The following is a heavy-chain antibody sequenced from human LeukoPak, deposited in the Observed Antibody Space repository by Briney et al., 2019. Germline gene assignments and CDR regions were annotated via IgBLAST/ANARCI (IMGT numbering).Heavy chain of an antibody. CDR1: GYTFTSYD. Sequence: ASVKVSCKASGYTFTSYDINWVRHATGQALEWMGWMNPNSGNTGYAQKFQCRVTMTRNTSISTAYMELSSLRSEDTAVYYCARGLRRSGSSYGPHGYWGQGTLVTVSS. CDR3: ARGLRRSGSSYGPHGY. V-gene: IGHV1-8*02. D-gene: IGHD6-13*01. CDR2: MNPNSGNT. J-gene: IGHJ4*02.